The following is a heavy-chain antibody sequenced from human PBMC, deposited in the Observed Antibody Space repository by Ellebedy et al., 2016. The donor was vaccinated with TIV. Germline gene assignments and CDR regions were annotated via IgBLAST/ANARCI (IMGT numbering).Heavy chain of an antibody. D-gene: IGHD3-10*01. CDR1: GETAYDAY. CDR3: AREKRTITLFEIIKSQFAMDV. Sequence: MPSETLSLTCAVHGETAYDAYWTWIRQAPGKGLEWIGEINQRGSTPYNPSFKSRVTMAVATSKSQFSLRLTSVSAADTAVYFCAREKRTITLFEIIKSQFAMDVWGQGTPVTVSS. V-gene: IGHV4-34*01. J-gene: IGHJ6*02. CDR2: INQRGST.